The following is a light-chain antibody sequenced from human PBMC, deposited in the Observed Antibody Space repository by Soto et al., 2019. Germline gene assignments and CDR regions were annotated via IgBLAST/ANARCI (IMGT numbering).Light chain of an antibody. CDR3: CSYAGGSAYV. CDR1: SSDVGNFNL. CDR2: EAN. V-gene: IGLV2-23*01. Sequence: QSALTQPASVSGSPGQSITISCTGTSSDVGNFNLVSWYQQHSGKAPKLIIYEANKRPSGVSGRFSGSKSGNTASLTISGLRSEDEADYHCCSYAGGSAYVFGTGTKVTVL. J-gene: IGLJ1*01.